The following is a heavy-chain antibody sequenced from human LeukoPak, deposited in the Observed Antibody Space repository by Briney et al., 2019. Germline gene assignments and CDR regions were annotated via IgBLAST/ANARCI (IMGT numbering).Heavy chain of an antibody. CDR1: GYTFTSYD. Sequence: WASVKVSCKASGYTFTSYDINWVRQATGQGLEWMGWMNPNSGNTGYAQKFQGRVTMTRNTSISTAYMELSSLRSEDTAVYYCARVGGYYYYYGMDVWGQGTTVTASS. J-gene: IGHJ6*02. V-gene: IGHV1-8*01. CDR3: ARVGGYYYYYGMDV. CDR2: MNPNSGNT.